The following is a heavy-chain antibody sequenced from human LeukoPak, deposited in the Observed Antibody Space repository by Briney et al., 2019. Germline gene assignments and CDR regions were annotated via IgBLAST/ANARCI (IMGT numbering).Heavy chain of an antibody. CDR3: AKAPVTTCSGAYCYPFDY. J-gene: IGHJ4*02. Sequence: PGGSLRLSCAASGFGFSNFWMSWVRQAPGKGLEWVSAISVSGNTYHADSVKGRFTISRDSSKNTLYLQMNRLRAEDAAVYYCAKAPVTTCSGAYCYPFDYWGQGTLVTVSS. CDR2: ISVSGNT. D-gene: IGHD2-21*01. CDR1: GFGFSNFW. V-gene: IGHV3-23*01.